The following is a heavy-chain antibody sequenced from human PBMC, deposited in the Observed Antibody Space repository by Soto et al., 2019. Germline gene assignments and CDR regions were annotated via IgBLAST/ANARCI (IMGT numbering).Heavy chain of an antibody. Sequence: TSETLSLTCTVSGGSISNYYWSWIRQPPGKGLEWIGYIHYSGSTKYNPSLKSRVAISADTSKNQFSLKLSSVTAADTAMYYCARGHYDFWSGYFATIDYWGQGTLVTVSS. J-gene: IGHJ4*02. CDR2: IHYSGST. CDR1: GGSISNYY. CDR3: ARGHYDFWSGYFATIDY. D-gene: IGHD3-3*01. V-gene: IGHV4-59*08.